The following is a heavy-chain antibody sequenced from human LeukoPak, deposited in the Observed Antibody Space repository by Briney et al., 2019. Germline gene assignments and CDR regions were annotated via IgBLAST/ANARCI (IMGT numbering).Heavy chain of an antibody. V-gene: IGHV3-30*04. J-gene: IGHJ4*02. CDR1: GFTFRTYA. D-gene: IGHD3-10*01. Sequence: GRSLRLSCAASGFTFRTYAMHWVRQAPGKGLEWVAVISVDGSNKYYADSVKGRFTISRDNSKNTLYMQMNSLRAEDTAVYYCAKDSALFGIDYWGQGTLVTVSS. CDR2: ISVDGSNK. CDR3: AKDSALFGIDY.